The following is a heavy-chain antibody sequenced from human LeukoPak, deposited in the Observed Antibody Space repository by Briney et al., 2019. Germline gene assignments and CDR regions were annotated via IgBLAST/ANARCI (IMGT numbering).Heavy chain of an antibody. CDR2: IKQDGSDK. Sequence: GGSLRLSCAASGFTFSSYAMSWVRQAPGKGLEWVANIKQDGSDKFYVDSVNGRFTISRDNAKNSLYLQMNTLRVEDTAIYYCATFSGAHHKTFDSWGQGTLVTVSS. V-gene: IGHV3-7*01. CDR3: ATFSGAHHKTFDS. J-gene: IGHJ4*02. D-gene: IGHD1-14*01. CDR1: GFTFSSYA.